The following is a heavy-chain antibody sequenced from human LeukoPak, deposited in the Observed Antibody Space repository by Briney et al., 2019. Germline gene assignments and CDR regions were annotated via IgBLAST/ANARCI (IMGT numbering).Heavy chain of an antibody. D-gene: IGHD3-10*01. Sequence: SETLSLTCAVYGGSFSGYYWSWIRQPPGKGLEWIGEINHSGSTNYNPSLKSRVAISVDTSKNQFSLKLSSVTAADTAVYYCARTRGEFDYWGQGTLVTVSS. CDR1: GGSFSGYY. J-gene: IGHJ4*02. V-gene: IGHV4-34*01. CDR3: ARTRGEFDY. CDR2: INHSGST.